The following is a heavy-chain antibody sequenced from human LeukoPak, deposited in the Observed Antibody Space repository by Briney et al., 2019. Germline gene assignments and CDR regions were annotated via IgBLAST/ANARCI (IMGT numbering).Heavy chain of an antibody. Sequence: PGGSLRLSCVASGFTFSSYSMNWVRQAPGKGLEWVSSISSSSSYIYYADSVKGRFTISRDNAKNSLYLQMNSLRAEDTALYYCARDIAAAAPGYWGQGTLVTVSS. D-gene: IGHD6-13*01. CDR2: ISSSSSYI. V-gene: IGHV3-21*01. CDR3: ARDIAAAAPGY. CDR1: GFTFSSYS. J-gene: IGHJ4*02.